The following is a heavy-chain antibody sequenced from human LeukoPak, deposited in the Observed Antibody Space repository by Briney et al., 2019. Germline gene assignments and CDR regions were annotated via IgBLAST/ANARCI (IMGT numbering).Heavy chain of an antibody. V-gene: IGHV1-18*04. Sequence: GASVKVSCKTSGYSFTGHHLHWVRQAPGQGLEWMGRINAYNGNTIDAQKFQGRVTMTTDTSTSTAYMELRSLRSDDTAVYYCARGEKPYDYWGQGTLVSVSS. J-gene: IGHJ4*02. CDR2: INAYNGNT. CDR1: GYSFTGHH. CDR3: ARGEKPYDY. D-gene: IGHD1-26*01.